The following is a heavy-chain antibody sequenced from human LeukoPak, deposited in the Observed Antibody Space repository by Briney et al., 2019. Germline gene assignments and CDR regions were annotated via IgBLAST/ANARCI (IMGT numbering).Heavy chain of an antibody. CDR3: AREDDYGEGYFDY. V-gene: IGHV4-34*01. CDR1: GGSFSGYY. D-gene: IGHD4-17*01. CDR2: INHSGST. Sequence: PSETLSLTCAVYGGSFSGYYWSWIRQPPGKGLEWIGEINHSGSTNYNPSLKSRVTISVDTSKNQFSLKLSSVTAADTAVYYCAREDDYGEGYFDYWGQGTLVTVSS. J-gene: IGHJ4*02.